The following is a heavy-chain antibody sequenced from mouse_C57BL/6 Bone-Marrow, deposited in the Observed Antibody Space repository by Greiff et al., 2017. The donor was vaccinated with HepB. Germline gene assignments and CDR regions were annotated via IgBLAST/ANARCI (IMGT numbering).Heavy chain of an antibody. CDR2: INYDGSST. D-gene: IGHD3-3*01. CDR3: ARGDPLLIYAMDY. J-gene: IGHJ4*01. V-gene: IGHV5-16*01. Sequence: EVQLVESEGGLVQPGSSMKLSCTASGFTFSDYYMAWVRQVPEKGLEWVANINYDGSSTYYLDSLKSRFIISRDNAKNILYLQMSSLKSEDTATYYCARGDPLLIYAMDYWGQGTSVTVSS. CDR1: GFTFSDYY.